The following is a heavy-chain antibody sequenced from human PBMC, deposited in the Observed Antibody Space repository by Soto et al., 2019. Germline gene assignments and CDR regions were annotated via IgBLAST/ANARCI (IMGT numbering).Heavy chain of an antibody. D-gene: IGHD2-15*01. V-gene: IGHV3-30*18. CDR3: AKCGLLRSGGSCYPRPFDY. CDR2: ISYDGSNK. Sequence: GGSLRLSCAASGFTFSSYGMHWVRQAPGKGLEWVAVISYDGSNKYYADSVKGRFTISRDNSKNTLYLQMNSLRAEDTAVYYCAKCGLLRSGGSCYPRPFDYWGQGTLVTVSS. J-gene: IGHJ4*02. CDR1: GFTFSSYG.